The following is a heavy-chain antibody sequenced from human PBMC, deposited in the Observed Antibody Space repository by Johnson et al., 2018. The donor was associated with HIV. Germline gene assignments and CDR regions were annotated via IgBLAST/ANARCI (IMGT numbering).Heavy chain of an antibody. J-gene: IGHJ3*01. CDR1: GLTLRNAW. D-gene: IGHD1-26*01. V-gene: IGHV3-15*01. CDR3: TTRLNSGTYWGNYDFDV. Sequence: VQLVESGGGLVTHGGSLRISCSGSGLTLRNAWMTWVRQAPGKGLEWVGHIKREVDGGTTDYTAPVKGRFTILRDDSKNILYLQMNNLKAEDTALYYCTTRLNSGTYWGNYDFDVWGQGTMVTVSS. CDR2: IKREVDGGTT.